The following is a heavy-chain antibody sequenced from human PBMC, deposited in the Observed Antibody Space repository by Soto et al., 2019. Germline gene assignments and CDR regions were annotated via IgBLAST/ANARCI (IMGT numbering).Heavy chain of an antibody. CDR3: ARQTTYSSSSHDY. V-gene: IGHV4-4*07. CDR1: GGSISNYY. J-gene: IGHJ4*02. Sequence: SETLSLTCSVSGGSISNYYWSWIRQPAGKGLEWIGRIYSSGSINYNPSLKSRVTMSVDTSRNQLSLKLSSVTAADTAVYYCARQTTYSSSSHDYWGQGTLVTVSS. D-gene: IGHD6-13*01. CDR2: IYSSGSI.